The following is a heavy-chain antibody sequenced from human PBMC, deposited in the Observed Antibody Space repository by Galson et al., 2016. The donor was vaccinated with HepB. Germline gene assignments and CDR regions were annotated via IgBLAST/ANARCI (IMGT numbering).Heavy chain of an antibody. CDR2: IYWNDDK. Sequence: PALVNPTQTLTLTCTFSGFSLTTSGVGVGWIRQPPGKALEWLALIYWNDDKRNSPSLKSSLTILKDTSKNQLVLTMTNLDPVDTATYYCAHLVNWNPLSYFDYWGQGTTVTVAS. CDR1: GFSLTTSGVG. J-gene: IGHJ4*03. D-gene: IGHD1-20*01. V-gene: IGHV2-5*01. CDR3: AHLVNWNPLSYFDY.